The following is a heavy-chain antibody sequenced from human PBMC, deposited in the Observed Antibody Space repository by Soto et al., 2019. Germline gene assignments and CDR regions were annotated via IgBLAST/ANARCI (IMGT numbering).Heavy chain of an antibody. J-gene: IGHJ6*02. CDR2: IYPGDSDT. Sequence: GESLKISCKGSGYSFTSYWIGWVRQMPGKGLEWMGIIYPGDSDTRYSPSFQGQVTISADKSISTAYLQWSSLKASDTAMYYCARSREFYDSSGYSIDYYGMDVWGQGTTVTVSS. CDR1: GYSFTSYW. V-gene: IGHV5-51*01. CDR3: ARSREFYDSSGYSIDYYGMDV. D-gene: IGHD3-22*01.